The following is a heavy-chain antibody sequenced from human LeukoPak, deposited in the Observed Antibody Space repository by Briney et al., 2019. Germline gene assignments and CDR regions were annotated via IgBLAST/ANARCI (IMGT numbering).Heavy chain of an antibody. Sequence: ASVKVSCKASGYTFTGYYMHWVRQAPGQGLEWMGWINPNSGGTNYAQKFQGWVTMTRDTSISTAYMELSRLRSDDTAVYYCARDPFLSAGAPGGPHYSMDVWGQGTTVTVSS. CDR3: ARDPFLSAGAPGGPHYSMDV. V-gene: IGHV1-2*04. CDR1: GYTFTGYY. D-gene: IGHD3-3*01. CDR2: INPNSGGT. J-gene: IGHJ6*02.